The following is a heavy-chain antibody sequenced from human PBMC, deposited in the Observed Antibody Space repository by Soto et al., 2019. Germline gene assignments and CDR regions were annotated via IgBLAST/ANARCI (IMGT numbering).Heavy chain of an antibody. CDR1: GYSFTSYW. CDR3: ARLIRTQLDYYYYGMDV. D-gene: IGHD5-18*01. J-gene: IGHJ6*02. CDR2: IDPSDSYT. V-gene: IGHV5-10-1*01. Sequence: PGESLKISCKGSGYSFTSYWISWVRQMPGKGLEWMGRIDPSDSYTNYSPSFQGHVTIAADKSISTAYLQWSSLKASDTAMYYCARLIRTQLDYYYYGMDVWGQGTTVTVS.